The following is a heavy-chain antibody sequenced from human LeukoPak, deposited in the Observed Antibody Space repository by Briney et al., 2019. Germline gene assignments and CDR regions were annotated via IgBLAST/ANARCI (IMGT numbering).Heavy chain of an antibody. Sequence: PSETLSLTCTVSGGSISSYYWSWIRQPPGKGLGWIGYIYYSGSTNYNPSLKSRVTISVDTSKNQFSLKLSSVTAADTAVYYCASRPYYDILTGYYVDYWGQGTLVTVSS. V-gene: IGHV4-59*01. D-gene: IGHD3-9*01. CDR3: ASRPYYDILTGYYVDY. J-gene: IGHJ4*02. CDR1: GGSISSYY. CDR2: IYYSGST.